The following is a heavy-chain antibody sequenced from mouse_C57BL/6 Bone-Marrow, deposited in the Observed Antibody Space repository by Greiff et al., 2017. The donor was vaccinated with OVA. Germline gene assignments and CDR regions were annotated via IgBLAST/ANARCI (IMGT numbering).Heavy chain of an antibody. Sequence: QVQLQQPGAELVKPGASVKLSCKASGYTFTSYWMHWVKQRPGQGLEWIGMIHPNSGSTNYNEKFKSKATLPVDKSSSTAYMQLSSLTSEDSAVYYCAREDYGSSYTFDYWGQGTTLTVSS. CDR2: IHPNSGST. CDR1: GYTFTSYW. D-gene: IGHD1-1*01. V-gene: IGHV1-64*01. CDR3: AREDYGSSYTFDY. J-gene: IGHJ2*01.